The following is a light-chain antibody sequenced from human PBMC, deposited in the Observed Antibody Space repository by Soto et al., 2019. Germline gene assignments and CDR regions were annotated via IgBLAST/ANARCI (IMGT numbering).Light chain of an antibody. CDR3: CSSAPESTYV. V-gene: IGLV2-23*01. CDR2: KGT. CDR1: SSDVGAYNS. J-gene: IGLJ1*01. Sequence: QCALAQPASVSGSPGQSITISCTWTSSDVGAYNSVSWYQQHPHKAPQVIIYKGTQRPSGVSNRFSGSTSGNAASLTISGLQADDEADYFCCSSAPESTYVFGSGTKVTVL.